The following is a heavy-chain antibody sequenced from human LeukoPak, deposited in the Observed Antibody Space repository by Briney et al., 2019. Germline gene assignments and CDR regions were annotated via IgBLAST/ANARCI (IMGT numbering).Heavy chain of an antibody. CDR2: ISRSSIYK. D-gene: IGHD3-22*01. CDR1: GFTFSSYN. J-gene: IGHJ4*02. V-gene: IGHV3-21*01. CDR3: ARGRYDSSGYYALFDY. Sequence: GGTLRLSCAASGFTFSSYNMNWVRQAPGKGLEWVSSISRSSIYKYYADSVKGRFTISRDNAKNSVYLQMNSVRAEDTAVYYCARGRYDSSGYYALFDYWGQGTLVTVSS.